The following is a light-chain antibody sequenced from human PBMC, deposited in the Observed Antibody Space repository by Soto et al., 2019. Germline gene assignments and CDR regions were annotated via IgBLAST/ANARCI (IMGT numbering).Light chain of an antibody. CDR2: GAS. CDR1: QSVSSSY. CDR3: QQYGSSPYT. Sequence: EIVLTQSPGTLSLSPGERATLSCRASQSVSSSYLAWYQQKPGQAPRLLIYGASSRATGIPDRLSGSGCGTDFTLTISRLEAEDFAVYYCQQYGSSPYTFGQGTKLEIK. J-gene: IGKJ2*01. V-gene: IGKV3-20*01.